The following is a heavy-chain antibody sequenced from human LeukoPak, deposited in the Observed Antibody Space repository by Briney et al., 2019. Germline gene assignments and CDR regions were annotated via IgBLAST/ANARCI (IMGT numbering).Heavy chain of an antibody. CDR3: ARGIGSWDYLVN. Sequence: SETLSHTFSVSGGSISSYNWNWIRQPPGKGLECIGHIYYSGNTNYNPSLKSRVTISVDTSKNQFSLKLSSVTAADTAVYYCARGIGSWDYLVNWGQGNLVTVSS. CDR2: IYYSGNT. V-gene: IGHV4-59*12. J-gene: IGHJ4*02. D-gene: IGHD6-13*01. CDR1: GGSISSYN.